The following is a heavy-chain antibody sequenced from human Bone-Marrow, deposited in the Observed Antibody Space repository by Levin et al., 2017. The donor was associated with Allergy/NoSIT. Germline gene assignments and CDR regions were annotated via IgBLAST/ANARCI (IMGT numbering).Heavy chain of an antibody. CDR3: ARENYDTSGQRLHFDS. CDR2: SSAYNGRT. D-gene: IGHD3-22*01. J-gene: IGHJ4*02. V-gene: IGHV1-18*01. Sequence: ASVKVSCKASGYTFSNYVISWVRQVPGQWLEWMGWSSAYNGRTKYVQNFEDRVNMTTDRSTSTAYMELRSLGSGDTAVYYCARENYDTSGQRLHFDSWGQGTLVTVSS. CDR1: GYTFSNYV.